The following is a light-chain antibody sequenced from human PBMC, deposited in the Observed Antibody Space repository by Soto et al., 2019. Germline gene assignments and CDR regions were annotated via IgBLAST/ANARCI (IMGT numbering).Light chain of an antibody. Sequence: DIQMTQSPSSLSASVGDRVTITCRASQSISRYLNWYQQEPGKAPKLLIYAASSLQSGVPSRFSGSGSGTDFTLTISSLQPEDFATYYCQGSDSTPLTFGGGTKVEIK. V-gene: IGKV1-39*01. CDR2: AAS. CDR1: QSISRY. CDR3: QGSDSTPLT. J-gene: IGKJ4*01.